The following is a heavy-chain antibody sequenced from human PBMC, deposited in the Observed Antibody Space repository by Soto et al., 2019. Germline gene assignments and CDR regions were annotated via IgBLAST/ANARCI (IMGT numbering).Heavy chain of an antibody. CDR2: IYWDDDK. Sequence: QITLKESGPTLVKPTQTLTLTCTFSGFSLSTSGVGVGWIRQPPGKALEWLALIYWDDDKRYSPSLKSRLTIPKDPSKNQVVLTLTNMDPVDTATYYCPQRPRYSGYGVYGFDPWGQGTLVTVSS. CDR3: PQRPRYSGYGVYGFDP. CDR1: GFSLSTSGVG. D-gene: IGHD5-12*01. J-gene: IGHJ5*02. V-gene: IGHV2-5*02.